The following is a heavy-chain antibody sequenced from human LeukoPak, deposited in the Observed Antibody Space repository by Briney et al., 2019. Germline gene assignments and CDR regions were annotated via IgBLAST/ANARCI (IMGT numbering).Heavy chain of an antibody. J-gene: IGHJ5*02. Sequence: ASVKVSCQASGYTFTSYGISWLRPAPGRGLEWMGWINAYKSNTNYAQKLQGRVTMITDTSTSTAYMELRSLRSDGTAVYYSARVIEAYYYDSSGPNWFDPWGQGTLLTVSS. CDR2: INAYKSNT. D-gene: IGHD3-22*01. CDR1: GYTFTSYG. V-gene: IGHV1-18*01. CDR3: ARVIEAYYYDSSGPNWFDP.